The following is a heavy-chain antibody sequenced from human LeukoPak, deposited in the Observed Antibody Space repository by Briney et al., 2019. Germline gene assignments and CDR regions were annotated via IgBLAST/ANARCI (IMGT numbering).Heavy chain of an antibody. CDR3: ARDQQPSIAAAGNFDY. Sequence: GSLRLSCAASGFTFSSYSMNWVRQAPGKGLEWVSSISSSSSYIYYADSVKGRFTISRDNAKNSLYLQMNSLRAEDTAVYYCARDQQPSIAAAGNFDYWGQGTLVTVSS. CDR2: ISSSSSYI. CDR1: GFTFSSYS. V-gene: IGHV3-21*01. D-gene: IGHD6-13*01. J-gene: IGHJ4*02.